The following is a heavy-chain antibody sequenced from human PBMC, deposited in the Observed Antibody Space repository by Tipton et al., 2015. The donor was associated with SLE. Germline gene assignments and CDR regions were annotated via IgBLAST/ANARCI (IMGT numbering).Heavy chain of an antibody. V-gene: IGHV4-4*07. CDR3: ARDAISDAFDI. D-gene: IGHD3-9*01. CDR2: IYTSGST. CDR1: GGSISSYY. Sequence: TLSLTCTVSGGSISSYYWIWIRQPAGKGLEWIGRIYTSGSTNYNPSLKSRVTMSVGTSKNQFSLKLSSVTAADTAVYFCARDAISDAFDIWGQGTMVTVSS. J-gene: IGHJ3*02.